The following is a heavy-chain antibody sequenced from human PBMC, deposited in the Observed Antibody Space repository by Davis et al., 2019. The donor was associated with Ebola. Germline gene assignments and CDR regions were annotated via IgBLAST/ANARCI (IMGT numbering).Heavy chain of an antibody. Sequence: GESLKISCAASGFTFSSYWMSWVRQAPGKGLEWVSVIYSGGSTYYADSVKGRFTISRDNSKNTLYLQMNSLRAEDTAVYYCARSYSSSRSGMDVWGQGTTVTVSS. CDR3: ARSYSSSRSGMDV. D-gene: IGHD6-6*01. V-gene: IGHV3-66*01. J-gene: IGHJ6*02. CDR2: IYSGGST. CDR1: GFTFSSYW.